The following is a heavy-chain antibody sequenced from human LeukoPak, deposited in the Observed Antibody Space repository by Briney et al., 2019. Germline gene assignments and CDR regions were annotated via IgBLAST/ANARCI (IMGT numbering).Heavy chain of an antibody. D-gene: IGHD4-11*01. Sequence: PSETLSLTCAVYSGSFSGYFWAYIRQPPGMGLEWIGEINQRGSTNYNPSLKSRVTISVDTSKNQFSLRLRSVTAADTAVYYCARVLGAYSKGGDFDIWGQGTMVTVSS. CDR1: SGSFSGYF. CDR2: INQRGST. V-gene: IGHV4-34*01. CDR3: ARVLGAYSKGGDFDI. J-gene: IGHJ3*02.